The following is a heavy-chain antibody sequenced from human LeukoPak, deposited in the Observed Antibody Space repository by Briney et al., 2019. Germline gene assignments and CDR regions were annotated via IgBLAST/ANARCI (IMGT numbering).Heavy chain of an antibody. D-gene: IGHD5-18*01. CDR3: ASQSYSYGYGKKYYFDY. CDR2: IIPILGIA. J-gene: IGHJ4*02. CDR1: GGTFSSYA. V-gene: IGHV1-69*04. Sequence: SVKVSFKASGGTFSSYAISWVRQAPGQGLEWMGRIIPILGIANYAQKFQGRDTITADKSTSTAYMELSSLRSEDTAVYYCASQSYSYGYGKKYYFDYWGQGTLVTVSS.